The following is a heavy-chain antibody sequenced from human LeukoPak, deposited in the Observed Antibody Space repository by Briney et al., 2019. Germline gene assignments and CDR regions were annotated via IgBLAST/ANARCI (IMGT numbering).Heavy chain of an antibody. CDR3: TTGGRRYCSSTSCYAAPDY. D-gene: IGHD2-2*01. J-gene: IGHJ4*02. CDR2: IKSKTDGGTT. V-gene: IGHV3-15*01. Sequence: GGSLRLSCAASGFTLSNAWMSWVRQAPGKGLEWVGRIKSKTDGGTTDYAAPVKGRFTISRDDSKNTLYLQINSLKPEDTAVYYCTTGGRRYCSSTSCYAAPDYWGQGTLVTVSS. CDR1: GFTLSNAW.